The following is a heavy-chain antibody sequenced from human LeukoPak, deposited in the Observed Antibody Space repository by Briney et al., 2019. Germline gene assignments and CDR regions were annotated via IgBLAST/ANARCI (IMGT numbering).Heavy chain of an antibody. Sequence: SETLSLTCAVYGGSFSGYYWSWIRQPPGKGLEWIGEINHSGSTNYNPSLKSRVTISVDTSKNQLSLKLSSVTAADTAVYYCCGSSWYNFNYWGQGTLVTVSS. CDR1: GGSFSGYY. D-gene: IGHD6-13*01. V-gene: IGHV4-34*01. J-gene: IGHJ4*02. CDR3: CGSSWYNFNY. CDR2: INHSGST.